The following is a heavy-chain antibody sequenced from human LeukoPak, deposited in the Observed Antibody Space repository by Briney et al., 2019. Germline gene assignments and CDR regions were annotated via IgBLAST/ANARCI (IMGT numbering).Heavy chain of an antibody. CDR3: ARASTTYDYGDYNY. V-gene: IGHV1-3*01. CDR1: GYIFTDYA. D-gene: IGHD4-17*01. CDR2: MNGGNGNT. J-gene: IGHJ4*02. Sequence: GASVKVSCKASGYIFTDYAIHWLRQAPGQRPEWMGWMNGGNGNTKYSQKFQGRITLIRDTSAATAYMELSSLRSDDTAVYYCARASTTYDYGDYNYWGQGTLVTVSS.